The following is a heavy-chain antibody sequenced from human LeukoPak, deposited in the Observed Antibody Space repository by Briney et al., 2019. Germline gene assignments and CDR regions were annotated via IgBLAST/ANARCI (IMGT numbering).Heavy chain of an antibody. D-gene: IGHD3-10*01. CDR1: GGSFSGYY. CDR2: INHSGST. V-gene: IGHV4-34*01. CDR3: ARADPNASGYFYRFNWFDP. J-gene: IGHJ5*02. Sequence: SETLSLTCAVYGGSFSGYYWSWIRQPPGKGLEWIGEINHSGSTNYNPSLKSRVTISVDTSKFQFSLRLNSVTAADTAVYYCARADPNASGYFYRFNWFDPWGQGTLVTVSS.